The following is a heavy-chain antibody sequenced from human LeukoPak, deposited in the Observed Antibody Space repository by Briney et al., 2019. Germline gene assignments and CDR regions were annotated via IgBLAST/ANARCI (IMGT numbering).Heavy chain of an antibody. CDR2: INPNSGAT. CDR1: GYTFTAYY. J-gene: IGHJ5*02. D-gene: IGHD3-10*01. Sequence: ASVKVSCKASGYTFTAYYIHWVRQAPGQGLEWMGWINPNSGATNYAQKFQGRVTVTRDTSISTAYMEMSRLTSDDTAVYYCTRVLYYYGLGDPWGQGTLVTVSS. CDR3: TRVLYYYGLGDP. V-gene: IGHV1-2*02.